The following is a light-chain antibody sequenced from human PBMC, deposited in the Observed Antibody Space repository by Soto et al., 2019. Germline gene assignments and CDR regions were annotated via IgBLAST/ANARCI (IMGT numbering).Light chain of an antibody. CDR3: SSYAGSNTVV. J-gene: IGLJ2*01. CDR2: EVS. V-gene: IGLV2-8*01. Sequence: QSALTQPPSASGSPGQSVTISCTGTSSDVGGYNYVSWYQQHPDKAPKPMIYEVSKRPSGVPDRFSGSKSGNTASLTVSGLQAEDEADYYCSSYAGSNTVVFGGGTQLTVL. CDR1: SSDVGGYNY.